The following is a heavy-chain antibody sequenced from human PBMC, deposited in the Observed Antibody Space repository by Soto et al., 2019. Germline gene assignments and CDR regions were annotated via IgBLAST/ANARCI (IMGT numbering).Heavy chain of an antibody. V-gene: IGHV3-7*05. CDR2: IKQDGSEK. J-gene: IGHJ4*02. Sequence: PGGSLRVSCAASGFTFSSYWMSWVRQAPGKGLEWVANIKQDGSEKYYVDSVKGRFTISRDNAKNSLYLQMNSLRAEDTAVYYCARDPIFFYSFGIAVAGYDYWGQGTLVTVSS. CDR1: GFTFSSYW. CDR3: ARDPIFFYSFGIAVAGYDY. D-gene: IGHD6-19*01.